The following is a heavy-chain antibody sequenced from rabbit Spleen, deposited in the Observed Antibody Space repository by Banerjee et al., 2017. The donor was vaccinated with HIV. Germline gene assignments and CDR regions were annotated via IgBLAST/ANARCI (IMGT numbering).Heavy chain of an antibody. V-gene: IGHV1S40*01. Sequence: QSLEESGGDLVKPGASLTLTCTASRFSFSSKYYMCWVRQAPGKGLEWIGCVDVGSSGFTYFASWAKGRFTISKTSSTTVTLQMTSLTAADTATYFCARDNGTGFSSYGMDLWGQGTLVTVS. CDR2: VDVGSSGFT. J-gene: IGHJ6*01. D-gene: IGHD7-1*01. CDR3: ARDNGTGFSSYGMDL. CDR1: RFSFSSKYY.